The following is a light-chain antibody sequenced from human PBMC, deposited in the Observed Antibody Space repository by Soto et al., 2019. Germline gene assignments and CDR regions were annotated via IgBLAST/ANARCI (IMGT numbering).Light chain of an antibody. V-gene: IGLV2-11*01. J-gene: IGLJ1*01. CDR1: SIDVGDSDF. Sequence: QSALTQPRSVSGSPGQSVTISCTGTSIDVGDSDFVSWYQQHPGKAPKLMIYVVTKRPSGVPDRFSGSKSGNTASLTISGLQDEDEADYYCSSFAATHTYIFGTGTKVT. CDR3: SSFAATHTYI. CDR2: VVT.